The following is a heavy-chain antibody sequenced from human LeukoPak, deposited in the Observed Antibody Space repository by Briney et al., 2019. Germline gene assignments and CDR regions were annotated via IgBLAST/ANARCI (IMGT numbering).Heavy chain of an antibody. CDR3: ARGDRTSTYFDS. Sequence: GESLKISCQCSGYIFTDHWIAWVHQMPGKGLEWMGLIHSGESDTRYSPPLQGQVTISADKSIRTAYLQWNSLKASDTAMYYCARGDRTSTYFDSWGQGTLVTVSS. V-gene: IGHV5-51*07. D-gene: IGHD1-1*01. CDR1: GYIFTDHW. J-gene: IGHJ4*02. CDR2: IHSGESDT.